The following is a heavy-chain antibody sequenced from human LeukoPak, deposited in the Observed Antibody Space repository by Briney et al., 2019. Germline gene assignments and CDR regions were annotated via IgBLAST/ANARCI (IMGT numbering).Heavy chain of an antibody. CDR3: ASTGGCSGGSCYSPHYFDY. Sequence: ASVKVSCKASGYTFTGYYMHWVRQAPGQGLEWMGWINPNSGGTNYAQKFQGRATMTRDTSISTAYMELSRLRSDDTAVYYCASTGGCSGGSCYSPHYFDYWGQGTLVTVSS. D-gene: IGHD2-15*01. V-gene: IGHV1-2*02. J-gene: IGHJ4*02. CDR2: INPNSGGT. CDR1: GYTFTGYY.